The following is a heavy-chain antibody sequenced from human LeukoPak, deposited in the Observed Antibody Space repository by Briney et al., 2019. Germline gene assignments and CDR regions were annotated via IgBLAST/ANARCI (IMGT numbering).Heavy chain of an antibody. CDR3: ARNWPPGAFDI. CDR2: IYTSGST. Sequence: SETLSLTCTVSGGSISSGSYYWSWIRQPAGKGLEWIGRIYTSGSTNYNPSLKSRVTISVDTSKNQFSLKLSSVTAADTAVYYCARNWPPGAFDIWGQGTMVTVSS. CDR1: GGSISSGSYY. V-gene: IGHV4-61*02. J-gene: IGHJ3*02.